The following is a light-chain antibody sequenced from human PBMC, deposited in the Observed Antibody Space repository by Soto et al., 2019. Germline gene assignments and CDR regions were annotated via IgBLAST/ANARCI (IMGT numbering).Light chain of an antibody. Sequence: QSALTQPRSVSGSPGQSVTISCTGTSSDVGDYNYVSWYQQHPSKAPKLMIYDVNKRPSGVPDRFSGSKSGNTASLTISGLQAEDEADYYCCSYAGSYTWVFGGGTKLTVL. CDR2: DVN. J-gene: IGLJ3*02. CDR1: SSDVGDYNY. V-gene: IGLV2-11*01. CDR3: CSYAGSYTWV.